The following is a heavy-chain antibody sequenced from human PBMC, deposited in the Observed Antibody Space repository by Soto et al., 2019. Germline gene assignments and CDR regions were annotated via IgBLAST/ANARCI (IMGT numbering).Heavy chain of an antibody. D-gene: IGHD3-10*01. J-gene: IGHJ5*02. CDR1: GFTFRTFV. Sequence: PGGSLRLSCAASGFTFRTFVMSWVRQAPGKGLEWVSSIGGSGDSTYYAGSVKGRFTISRDNSKNTLYLQMNRLRAEDTAVYYCAKGLPWFGDNYFDPWGQGTLVTVPS. CDR2: IGGSGDST. CDR3: AKGLPWFGDNYFDP. V-gene: IGHV3-23*01.